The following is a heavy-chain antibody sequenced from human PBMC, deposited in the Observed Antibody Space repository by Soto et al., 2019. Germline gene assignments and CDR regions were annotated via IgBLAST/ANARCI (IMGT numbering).Heavy chain of an antibody. CDR3: STVEVPAGTNEWGYYYYSMEV. CDR2: IKSKIDDETT. V-gene: IGHV3-15*01. Sequence: EVQVVESGGGLVKPGGSLRLSCEGSGFNFSNAWMSWVRQAPGKGQEWVGRIKSKIDDETTEYAAPVKGRFTISRDDSKNTLYLQMNSLKTEDTAIYYCSTVEVPAGTNEWGYYYYSMEVSGKGTTVTVSS. CDR1: GFNFSNAW. D-gene: IGHD2-2*01. J-gene: IGHJ6*03.